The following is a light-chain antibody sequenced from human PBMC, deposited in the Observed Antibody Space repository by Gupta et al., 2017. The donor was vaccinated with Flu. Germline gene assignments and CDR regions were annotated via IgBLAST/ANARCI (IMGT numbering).Light chain of an antibody. CDR3: CSYGGSKF. J-gene: IGLJ2*01. CDR1: SSDVGGYNY. V-gene: IGLV2-8*01. CDR2: EVN. Sequence: TGTSSDVGGYNYVSWYQQHPGKAPKLIIYEVNTRPSGVPDRFSGSKSGNTASLTVSGLLAEDEADYYCCSYGGSKFFGGGTKLTAL.